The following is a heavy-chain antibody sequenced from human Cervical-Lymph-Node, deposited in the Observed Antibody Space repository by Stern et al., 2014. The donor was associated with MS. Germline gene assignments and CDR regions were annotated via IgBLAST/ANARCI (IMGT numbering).Heavy chain of an antibody. CDR2: IYPGVSYP. Sequence: VQLEESGAEVKKPGESLKISCKGSGYSFNSYWIGWVRQRPGEGLELMVFIYPGVSYPRYSPSFQGQVTISADKSISTAYLQWSSLKASDTAMYYCARFTSGWSPLGYWGQGTLVTVSS. D-gene: IGHD6-19*01. J-gene: IGHJ4*02. V-gene: IGHV5-51*01. CDR1: GYSFNSYW. CDR3: ARFTSGWSPLGY.